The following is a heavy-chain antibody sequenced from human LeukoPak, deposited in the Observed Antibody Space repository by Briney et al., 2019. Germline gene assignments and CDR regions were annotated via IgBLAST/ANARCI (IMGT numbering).Heavy chain of an antibody. CDR1: GGTFSSYA. CDR2: IIPIFGTA. J-gene: IGHJ4*02. CDR3: ARDKYSSSAFDY. D-gene: IGHD6-6*01. Sequence: ASVKVSCKASGGTFSSYAISWVRQAPGQGLEWMGGIIPIFGTANYAQKFQGRVTMTRDMSTSTVYMELSSLRPEDTAVYYCARDKYSSSAFDYWGQGTLVTVSS. V-gene: IGHV1-69*05.